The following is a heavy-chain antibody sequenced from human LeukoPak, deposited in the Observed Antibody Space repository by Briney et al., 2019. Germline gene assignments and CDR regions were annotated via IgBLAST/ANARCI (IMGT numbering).Heavy chain of an antibody. J-gene: IGHJ5*02. D-gene: IGHD1-26*01. Sequence: PSETLSLTXTVSGGSISSYYWSSIRQPAGKGLEWIGRIYTSGSTNYNPFLKSRVTMSVDTSKNQFSLKLSSVTAADTAVYYCVREVGKSKDRFDPWGQGTLVTVSS. CDR2: IYTSGST. CDR3: VREVGKSKDRFDP. CDR1: GGSISSYY. V-gene: IGHV4-4*07.